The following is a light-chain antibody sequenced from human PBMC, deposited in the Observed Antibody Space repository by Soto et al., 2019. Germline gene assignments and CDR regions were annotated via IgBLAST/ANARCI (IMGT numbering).Light chain of an antibody. CDR3: SSYTSSSTLYV. V-gene: IGLV2-14*01. Sequence: QSALTQPASVSGSPGQSITISCTGTSSDVGGYNYVSWYQQHPGKAPKLMIYEVSNRPSGVSNRFSGSKSGNTAPLTISGLQAEDEADYYCSSYTSSSTLYVFGTGTTVT. J-gene: IGLJ1*01. CDR1: SSDVGGYNY. CDR2: EVS.